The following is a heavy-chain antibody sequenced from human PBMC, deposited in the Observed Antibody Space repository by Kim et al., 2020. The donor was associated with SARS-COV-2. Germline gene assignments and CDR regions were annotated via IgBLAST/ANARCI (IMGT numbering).Heavy chain of an antibody. CDR3: ARDPDTVTTGY. D-gene: IGHD4-17*01. Sequence: TYYADSVKGRFTISRDNSKNTLYLQMNSLRAEDTAVYYCARDPDTVTTGYWGQGTLVTVSS. V-gene: IGHV3-66*01. J-gene: IGHJ4*02. CDR2: T.